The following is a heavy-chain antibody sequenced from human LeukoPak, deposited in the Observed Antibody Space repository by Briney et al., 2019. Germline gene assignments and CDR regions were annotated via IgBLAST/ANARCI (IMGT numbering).Heavy chain of an antibody. CDR1: GFTFTHYW. D-gene: IGHD6-19*01. CDR2: ISSSSRYI. V-gene: IGHV3-21*01. Sequence: GGSLRLSCVASGFTFTHYWMHWVRQAPGMGLVWVSSISSSSRYIYYADSVKGRFTISRDNAKNSLYLQMNSLRAEDTAVYYCARAVGGTMVIYYWGQGTLVTVSS. J-gene: IGHJ4*02. CDR3: ARAVGGTMVIYY.